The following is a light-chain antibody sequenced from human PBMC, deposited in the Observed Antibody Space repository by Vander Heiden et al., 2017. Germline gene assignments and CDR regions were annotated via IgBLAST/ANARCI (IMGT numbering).Light chain of an antibody. CDR2: DDS. Sequence: SYVLTQPPSVSVAPAQTARITCGGNNIGRKSVHWYQQKPGQAPVVVVYDDSDRPSGIPERFSGSNSGNTATPTISSVEAGDEADYYCQVWDSSSDHPGVFGTGTKVTVL. J-gene: IGLJ1*01. V-gene: IGLV3-21*02. CDR3: QVWDSSSDHPGV. CDR1: NIGRKS.